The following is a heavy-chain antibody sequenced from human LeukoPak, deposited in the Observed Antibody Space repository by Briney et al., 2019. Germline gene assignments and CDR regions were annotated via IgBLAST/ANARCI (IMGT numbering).Heavy chain of an antibody. V-gene: IGHV4-31*03. CDR2: IYYSGNT. CDR3: ARVIAVAGTDY. D-gene: IGHD6-13*01. CDR1: GGSVSSGGYY. J-gene: IGHJ4*02. Sequence: KPSETLSLTCTVSGGSVSSGGYYWSWIRQHPGKGLEWIGYIYYSGNTYYNPSLKSRVTISVDTSKDQFSLKLSSVTAADTAVYYCARVIAVAGTDYWGQGTLVTVSS.